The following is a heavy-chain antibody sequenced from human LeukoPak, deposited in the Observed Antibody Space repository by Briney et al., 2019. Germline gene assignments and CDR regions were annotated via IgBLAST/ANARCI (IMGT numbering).Heavy chain of an antibody. Sequence: GGSLRLSCAASGFTFSSYAMSWVRQAPGKGLEWVGRIKSKSVGGTIDYAAPVKGRFTISRDDSKYTLYLQMDSLKTEDTAVYYCTLHYSLDYWGQGTLVTVSS. CDR1: GFTFSSYA. V-gene: IGHV3-15*01. CDR2: IKSKSVGGTI. CDR3: TLHYSLDY. J-gene: IGHJ4*02. D-gene: IGHD2-15*01.